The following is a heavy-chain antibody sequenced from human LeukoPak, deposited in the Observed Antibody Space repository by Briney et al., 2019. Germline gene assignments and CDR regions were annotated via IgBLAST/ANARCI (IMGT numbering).Heavy chain of an antibody. CDR3: AKDMGSSGWYLAAGFDY. V-gene: IGHV3-43D*03. CDR1: GFTFDDYA. J-gene: IGHJ4*02. CDR2: ISWDGGST. Sequence: PGGSLRLSCAASGFTFDDYAMHWVRQAPGKGLGWVSLISWDGGSTYYADSVKGRFTISRDNSKNSLYLQMNSLRAEDTALYYCAKDMGSSGWYLAAGFDYWGQGTLVTVSS. D-gene: IGHD6-19*01.